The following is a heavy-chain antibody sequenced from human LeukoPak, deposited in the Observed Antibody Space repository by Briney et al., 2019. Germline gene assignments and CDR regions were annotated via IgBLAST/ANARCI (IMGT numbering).Heavy chain of an antibody. V-gene: IGHV3-48*02. CDR1: GFIFSIYS. CDR3: ARDRGYFSY. D-gene: IGHD2-15*01. J-gene: IGHJ4*02. Sequence: GGSLRLSCAASGFIFSIYSMNWVRQAPGKGLEWVSYISSSSNTIYYADSVKGRFTISRDNAKNSVYLQMSSLRDEDTAVYYCARDRGYFSYWGQGTLVTVSS. CDR2: ISSSSNTI.